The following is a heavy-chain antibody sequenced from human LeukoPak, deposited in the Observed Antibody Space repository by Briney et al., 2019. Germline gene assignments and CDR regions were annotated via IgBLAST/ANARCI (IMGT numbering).Heavy chain of an antibody. CDR3: ARVEAGINNWYYDL. CDR2: IYTSGST. V-gene: IGHV4-4*07. Sequence: SETLSLTCTVSGGSISSYYWSWIRQPAGKGLEWIGRIYTSGSTNYNPSLRSRVTMSVDTSENQFSLKLRSVTAADAAVYYCARVEAGINNWYYDLWGRGTLVTVSS. D-gene: IGHD6-13*01. CDR1: GGSISSYY. J-gene: IGHJ2*01.